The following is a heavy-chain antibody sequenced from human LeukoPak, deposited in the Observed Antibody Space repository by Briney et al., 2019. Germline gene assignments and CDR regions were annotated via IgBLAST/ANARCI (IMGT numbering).Heavy chain of an antibody. J-gene: IGHJ4*02. D-gene: IGHD6-13*01. V-gene: IGHV4-39*01. CDR3: ARGPPIGQQLVVDDY. CDR1: GGSISSSSYY. CDR2: IYYSGST. Sequence: SETLSLTCTVSGGSISSSSYYWGWIRQPPGKGLEWIGSIYYSGSTYYNPSLKSRVTISVDTSKNQFSLKLSSVTAADTAVYYCARGPPIGQQLVVDDYWGQGTLVTVSS.